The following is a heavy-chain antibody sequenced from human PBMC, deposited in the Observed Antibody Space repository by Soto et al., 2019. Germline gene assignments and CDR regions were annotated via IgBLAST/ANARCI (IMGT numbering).Heavy chain of an antibody. CDR1: GGTFSSYA. V-gene: IGHV1-69*13. D-gene: IGHD3-22*01. CDR2: IIPIFGTA. J-gene: IGHJ4*02. CDR3: ARGDYDSSGYYYFEGYFDY. Sequence: GASVNVSCKASGGTFSSYAISWVRQAPGQGLEWMGGIIPIFGTANYAQKFQGRVTITADESTSTAYMELSSLRSEDTAVYYCARGDYDSSGYYYFEGYFDYWGQGTLVTVSS.